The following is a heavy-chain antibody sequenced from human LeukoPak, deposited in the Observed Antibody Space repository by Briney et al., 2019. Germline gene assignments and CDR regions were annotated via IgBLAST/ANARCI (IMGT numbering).Heavy chain of an antibody. V-gene: IGHV3-21*01. J-gene: IGHJ4*02. CDR3: ARDSYDILTNPPDY. D-gene: IGHD3-9*01. CDR1: GFILNDYS. CDR2: ISSSSSYI. Sequence: PGGSLRLSCAASGFILNDYSMNWVRQAPGKGLEWASSISSSSSYIYYADSVKGRFTISRDNAKNSLYLQMNSLRAEDTAVYYCARDSYDILTNPPDYWGQGTLVTVSS.